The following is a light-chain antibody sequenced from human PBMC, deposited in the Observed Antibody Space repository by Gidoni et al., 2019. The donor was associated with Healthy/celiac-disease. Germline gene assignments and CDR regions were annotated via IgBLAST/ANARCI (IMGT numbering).Light chain of an antibody. J-gene: IGKJ4*01. CDR1: QSVSSN. CDR3: QQYNNWPLT. Sequence: EIVMTQSPATLYVSPGERATLSCRASQSVSSNLAWYQQKPGQAPRLLIYGASTRATGIPARFSGSESGTEFTLTISSLQSEDFAVYYCQQYNNWPLTFGGGTKVEIK. V-gene: IGKV3-15*01. CDR2: GAS.